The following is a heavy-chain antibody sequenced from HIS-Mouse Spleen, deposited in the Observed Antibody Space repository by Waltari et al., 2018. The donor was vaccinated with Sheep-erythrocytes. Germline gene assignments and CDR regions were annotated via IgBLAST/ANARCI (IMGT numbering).Heavy chain of an antibody. J-gene: IGHJ4*02. CDR3: AKDQSSWYLDY. D-gene: IGHD6-13*01. CDR1: GFTFSSYG. V-gene: IGHV3-30*18. Sequence: QVQLVESGGGVVQPGRSLRLSCAASGFTFSSYGMHWVRQAPGKGLEWVAVISYDGSKKYYADSVKGRFTRSRDNSKNTLYRQMNSRRAEDTAVYYCAKDQSSWYLDYWGQGTLVTVSS. CDR2: ISYDGSKK.